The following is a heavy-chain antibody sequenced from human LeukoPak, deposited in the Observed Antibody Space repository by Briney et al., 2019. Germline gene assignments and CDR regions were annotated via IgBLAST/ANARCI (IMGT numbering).Heavy chain of an antibody. J-gene: IGHJ4*02. CDR3: ARGGVMGATTLDY. CDR1: GGSISSYY. CDR2: IYYSGST. D-gene: IGHD1-26*01. V-gene: IGHV4-59*01. Sequence: PSETLSFTCTVSGGSISSYYWSWIRQPPGKGLEWIGYIYYSGSTNYNPSLKSRVTISVDTSKNQFSLKLTSVTAADTAFYYCARGGVMGATTLDYWGQGTLVTVSS.